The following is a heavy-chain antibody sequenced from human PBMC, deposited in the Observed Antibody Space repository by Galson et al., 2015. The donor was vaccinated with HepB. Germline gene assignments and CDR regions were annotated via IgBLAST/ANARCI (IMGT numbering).Heavy chain of an antibody. Sequence: SGAEVKKPGESLKISCKGSGFTFSSYWIAWVRQMPGKGLEWMGIIYPGDSNTRYSPSFQGQVTISADKSISTAYLQWNSLKASDTAMYYCARLRTTVTTGRAFDIWGQGTMVTVSS. D-gene: IGHD4-17*01. CDR1: GFTFSSYW. J-gene: IGHJ3*02. CDR2: IYPGDSNT. CDR3: ARLRTTVTTGRAFDI. V-gene: IGHV5-51*01.